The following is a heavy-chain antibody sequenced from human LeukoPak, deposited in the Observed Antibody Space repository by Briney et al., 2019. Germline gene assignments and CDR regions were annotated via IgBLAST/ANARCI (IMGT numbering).Heavy chain of an antibody. J-gene: IGHJ4*02. V-gene: IGHV1-69*13. Sequence: ASVTVSCKASGGTFSSYAISWVRQAPGQGLEWMGGIIPIFGTANYAQKFQGRVTITADESTSTAYMELSSLRSEDTAVYYCARDGDLQPEFDYWGQGTLVTVSS. CDR2: IIPIFGTA. D-gene: IGHD1-1*01. CDR3: ARDGDLQPEFDY. CDR1: GGTFSSYA.